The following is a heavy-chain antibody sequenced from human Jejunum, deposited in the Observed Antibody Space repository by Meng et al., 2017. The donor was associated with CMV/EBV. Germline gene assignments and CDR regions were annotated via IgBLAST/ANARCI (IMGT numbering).Heavy chain of an antibody. D-gene: IGHD2-2*01. CDR3: ANQMPWNYYYGMEF. CDR1: GFSFSSFN. V-gene: IGHV3-21*01. Sequence: SGFSFSSFNMNWVRQAPGKGLEWVASISSTGSYIYYADSLKGRLAISRDNAKNSLFLQISSLRAEDTAVYYCANQMPWNYYYGMEFWGRGTTVTVSS. CDR2: ISSTGSYI. J-gene: IGHJ6*02.